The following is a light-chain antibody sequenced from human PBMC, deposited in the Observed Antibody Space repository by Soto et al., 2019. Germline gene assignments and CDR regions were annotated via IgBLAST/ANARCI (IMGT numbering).Light chain of an antibody. V-gene: IGKV3-20*01. J-gene: IGKJ5*01. Sequence: EIVLTQSPVTLSASPGERATLSCRASQSISTTLAWYQQRPGQAPRLLIYGASSRAPGIPDRFSGSGSGTDFTLTISRLEPEDFAVYYCQQYGSSPPITFGQGIRLEI. CDR2: GAS. CDR1: QSISTT. CDR3: QQYGSSPPIT.